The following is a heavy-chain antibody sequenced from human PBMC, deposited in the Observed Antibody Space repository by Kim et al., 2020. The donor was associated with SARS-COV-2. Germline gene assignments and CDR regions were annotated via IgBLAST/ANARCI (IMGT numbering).Heavy chain of an antibody. J-gene: IGHJ4*02. CDR3: AVRSQYFQPYFFDS. Sequence: GESLKISCKGSGYTFTSFWVAWVRQVPGKGLEWIGVIYPGDSNTTYSPSFRGHVTISADKSINTAYLQWSSLKASDTAMYYCAVRSQYFQPYFFDSWGQGTPVTVSS. D-gene: IGHD3-9*01. V-gene: IGHV5-51*01. CDR2: IYPGDSNT. CDR1: GYTFTSFW.